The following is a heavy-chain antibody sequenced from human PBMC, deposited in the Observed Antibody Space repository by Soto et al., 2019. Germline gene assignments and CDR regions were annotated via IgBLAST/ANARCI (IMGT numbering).Heavy chain of an antibody. CDR3: ARDQLSGTATVVHDAFDI. CDR2: ISSSGSTI. D-gene: IGHD4-17*01. J-gene: IGHJ3*02. V-gene: IGHV3-11*01. CDR1: GFTFSDYY. Sequence: GGSLRLSCAASGFTFSDYYMSWIRQAPGKGLEWVSYISSSGSTIYYADSVKGRFTISRDNAKNSLYLQMNSLRAEDTAVYYCARDQLSGTATVVHDAFDIWGQGTMVTVSS.